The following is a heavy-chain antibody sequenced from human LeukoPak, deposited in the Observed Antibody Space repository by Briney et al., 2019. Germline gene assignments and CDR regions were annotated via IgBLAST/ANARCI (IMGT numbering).Heavy chain of an antibody. Sequence: SETLSLTCAVYGGSFSGYYWSWIRQPPGKGLEWIGEINHSGSTNYNPSLKSRVTISVDTSKNQFSLKLSSVTAADTAVYYCARGLGYSYGSNLQYNWFDPWGQGTLVTVSS. CDR2: INHSGST. CDR1: GGSFSGYY. D-gene: IGHD5-18*01. CDR3: ARGLGYSYGSNLQYNWFDP. V-gene: IGHV4-34*01. J-gene: IGHJ5*02.